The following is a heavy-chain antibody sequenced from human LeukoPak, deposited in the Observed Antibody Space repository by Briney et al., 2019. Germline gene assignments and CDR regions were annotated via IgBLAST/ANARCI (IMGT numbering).Heavy chain of an antibody. CDR2: INPNSGGT. Sequence: ASVKVSCKASGYTFTGYYMHWVRQAPGQGLEWMGWINPNSGGTNYAQKFQGRVTMTRDTSISTAYIELSRLRSDDTAVYYCARVRARGIAAVGIDYWGQGTLVTVSS. D-gene: IGHD6-13*01. V-gene: IGHV1-2*02. J-gene: IGHJ4*02. CDR3: ARVRARGIAAVGIDY. CDR1: GYTFTGYY.